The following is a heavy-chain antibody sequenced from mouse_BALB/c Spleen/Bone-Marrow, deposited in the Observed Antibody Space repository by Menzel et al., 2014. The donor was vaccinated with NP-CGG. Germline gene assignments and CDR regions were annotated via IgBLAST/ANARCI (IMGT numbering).Heavy chain of an antibody. V-gene: IGHV7-1*02. CDR2: SRNKAKHYTT. D-gene: IGHD2-10*02. Sequence: EVQLQESGGGLVQPGASLRLSCATSGFTFSDFYMEWVRQPPGKRLEWIAASRNKAKHYTTEYSASVKGRFIVSRDTSQSILYLQMNALRAEDTAIYYCARDVGYGNYFVYWGQGTLVTVSA. J-gene: IGHJ3*01. CDR3: ARDVGYGNYFVY. CDR1: GFTFSDFY.